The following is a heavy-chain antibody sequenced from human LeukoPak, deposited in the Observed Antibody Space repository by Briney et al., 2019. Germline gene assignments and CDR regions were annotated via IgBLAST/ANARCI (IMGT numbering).Heavy chain of an antibody. J-gene: IGHJ4*02. D-gene: IGHD2-15*01. V-gene: IGHV4-61*02. CDR1: GGSISSGSYY. CDR3: ARENCSGGSCSIFDY. Sequence: SETLSLTCTVSGGSISSGSYYWNWIRQPAGKGLEWIGRIYTSGSTNYNPSLKSRVTMSVDTSKNQFSLKLSSVTAADTAVYYCARENCSGGSCSIFDYWGQGTLVTVSS. CDR2: IYTSGST.